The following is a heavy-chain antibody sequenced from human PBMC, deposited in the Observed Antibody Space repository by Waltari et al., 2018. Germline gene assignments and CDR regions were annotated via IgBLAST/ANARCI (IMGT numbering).Heavy chain of an antibody. CDR2: INTNTGNP. V-gene: IGHV7-4-1*02. D-gene: IGHD2-2*01. CDR1: GYTLTELS. Sequence: QVQLVQSGAEVKKPGASVKVSCKVSGYTLTELSMHWVRQAPGQGLEWMGWINTNTGNPTYAQGFTGRFVCSLDTSVSTAYLQISSLKAEDTAVYYCARELPSSTTNSMDVWGQGTTVTVSS. J-gene: IGHJ6*02. CDR3: ARELPSSTTNSMDV.